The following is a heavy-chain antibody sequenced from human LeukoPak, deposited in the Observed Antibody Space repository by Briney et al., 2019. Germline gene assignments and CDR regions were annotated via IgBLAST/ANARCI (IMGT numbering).Heavy chain of an antibody. CDR1: GFTFSSYS. CDR2: ISSSSSYI. J-gene: IGHJ5*02. D-gene: IGHD3-10*01. V-gene: IGHV3-21*01. Sequence: SGGSLRLYCAASGFTFSSYSMNWVRQAPGKGLEWVSSISSSSSYIYYADSVKGRFTISRDNAKNSLYLQMNSLRAEDTAVYYCAPGAMVRGASSWGQGTLVTVSS. CDR3: APGAMVRGASS.